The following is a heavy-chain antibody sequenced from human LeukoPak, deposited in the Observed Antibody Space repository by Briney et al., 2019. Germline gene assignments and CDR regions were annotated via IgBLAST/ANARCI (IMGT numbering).Heavy chain of an antibody. CDR1: GASISSSSYY. D-gene: IGHD5-12*01. V-gene: IGHV4-39*07. J-gene: IGHJ4*02. CDR2: IYYSGT. Sequence: SETLSLTCTVSGASISSSSYYWGWIRQPPGKGLEWIGTIYYSGTNYNPSLKSRVTISVDTSKNQFSLKLSSVTAADTAVYYCARSLRPDYFDYWGQGTLVTVSS. CDR3: ARSLRPDYFDY.